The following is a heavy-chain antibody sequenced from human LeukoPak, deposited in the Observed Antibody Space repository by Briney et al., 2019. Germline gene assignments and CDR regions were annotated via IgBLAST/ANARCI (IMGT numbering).Heavy chain of an antibody. Sequence: ASETLSLTCTVSGVSISTYHWSWIRQSPGKGLEWIGYIYYTETSYNPSLKSRVTISADTSKNQFSLKLYSVTAADTAVYYCATRKLGNDYWGQGTLVTVSS. V-gene: IGHV4-59*01. CDR2: IYYTET. J-gene: IGHJ4*02. CDR1: GVSISTYH. D-gene: IGHD7-27*01. CDR3: ATRKLGNDY.